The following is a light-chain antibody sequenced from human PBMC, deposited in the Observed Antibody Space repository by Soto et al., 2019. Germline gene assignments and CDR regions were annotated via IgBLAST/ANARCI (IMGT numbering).Light chain of an antibody. Sequence: EIVLTQSPATLSLSPGERATLSCRASQSVSSYLAWYQQKPGQAPRLLIYDASNRATGIPARFSGSGSGTAVTLTISSLEPEDFAVYYCQQRSNWPPFGGGTKVEIK. CDR2: DAS. V-gene: IGKV3-11*01. CDR3: QQRSNWPP. J-gene: IGKJ4*01. CDR1: QSVSSY.